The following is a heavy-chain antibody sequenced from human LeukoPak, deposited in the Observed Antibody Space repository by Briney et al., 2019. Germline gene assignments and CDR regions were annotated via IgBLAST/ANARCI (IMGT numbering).Heavy chain of an antibody. CDR3: ARIFDYYGSGSSYYFDY. J-gene: IGHJ4*02. CDR2: ISAYNGNT. CDR1: GYTFTSYG. D-gene: IGHD3-10*01. V-gene: IGHV1-18*01. Sequence: ASVKVSCKASGYTFTSYGISWVRQAPGQGLEWMGWISAYNGNTNYAQKLQGRVTMTTDTSTSTAYMELRSLRSDDTAVYYCARIFDYYGSGSSYYFDYWGQGTLVTVSS.